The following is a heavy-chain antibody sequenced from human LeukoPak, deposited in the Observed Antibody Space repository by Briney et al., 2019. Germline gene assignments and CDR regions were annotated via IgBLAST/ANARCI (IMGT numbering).Heavy chain of an antibody. CDR2: INAGNGNT. J-gene: IGHJ3*02. Sequence: GASVKVSCKASGYTFTSYAMHWVRQAPGQRLEWMGWINAGNGNTKYSQKFQGRVTITRDTSASTAYMELSSLRPEDTAMYYCATGRATAVAFDIWGQGTMVTVSS. CDR1: GYTFTSYA. D-gene: IGHD5-12*01. CDR3: ATGRATAVAFDI. V-gene: IGHV1-3*01.